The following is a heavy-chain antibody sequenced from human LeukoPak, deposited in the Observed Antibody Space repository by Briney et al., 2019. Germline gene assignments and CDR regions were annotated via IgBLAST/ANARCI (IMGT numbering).Heavy chain of an antibody. Sequence: SETLSLTCAVSGYSISSGYYWGWIRQPPGKGLKWIGSIYHSGSTYYNPSLKSRVTISVDTSKNQFSLKLSSVTAADTAVYYCARRGSSWPRPAYYFDYWGQGTLVTVSS. CDR3: ARRGSSWPRPAYYFDY. V-gene: IGHV4-38-2*01. CDR2: IYHSGST. D-gene: IGHD6-13*01. CDR1: GYSISSGYY. J-gene: IGHJ4*02.